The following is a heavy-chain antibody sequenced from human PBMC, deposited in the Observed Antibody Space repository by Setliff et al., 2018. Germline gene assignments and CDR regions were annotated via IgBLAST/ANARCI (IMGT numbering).Heavy chain of an antibody. V-gene: IGHV3-64*04. Sequence: GGSLRLSCSASGFTFNTYTMHWVRQAPGKGLEYVSSIGPNWGSTYYSNSVKGRFTISKDTSTSTAYMELRSLTSDDSAFYYCARAPSVELVTIRTNSWFTYWGQGTLVTVSS. CDR3: ARAPSVELVTIRTNSWFTY. J-gene: IGHJ4*02. D-gene: IGHD5-18*01. CDR1: GFTFNTYT. CDR2: IGPNWGST.